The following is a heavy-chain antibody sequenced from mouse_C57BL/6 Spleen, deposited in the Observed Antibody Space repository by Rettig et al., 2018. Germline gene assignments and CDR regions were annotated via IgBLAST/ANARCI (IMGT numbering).Heavy chain of an antibody. D-gene: IGHD1-1*01. Sequence: MDWVKQRPGQGLEWLGNIYPSDSETHYNQKFKDKATLTVDKSSSTAYMQLSSLTSEDSAVYYCAGGYYGSSFLFAYWGQGTLVTVSA. CDR2: IYPSDSET. J-gene: IGHJ3*01. CDR3: AGGYYGSSFLFAY. V-gene: IGHV1-61*01.